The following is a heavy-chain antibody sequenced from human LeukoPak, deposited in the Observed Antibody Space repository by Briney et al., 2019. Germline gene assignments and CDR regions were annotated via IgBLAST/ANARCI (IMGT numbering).Heavy chain of an antibody. V-gene: IGHV3-33*01. D-gene: IGHD6-19*01. CDR3: ARQWLARGIFDY. CDR2: IWYDGSNK. CDR1: GFTFSSYG. Sequence: GGSLRLSCAASGFTFSSYGMHWVRQAPGKGLEWVAVIWYDGSNKYYAGSVKGRFTISRDNSKNTLYLQMNSLRAEDTAVYYCARQWLARGIFDYWGQGTLVTVSS. J-gene: IGHJ4*02.